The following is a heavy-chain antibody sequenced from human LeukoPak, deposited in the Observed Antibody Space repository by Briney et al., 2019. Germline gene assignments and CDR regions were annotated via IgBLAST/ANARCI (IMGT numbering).Heavy chain of an antibody. CDR3: TREAYGDYAQTNTRKFDY. V-gene: IGHV3-49*04. Sequence: GGSLRLSCTASGFTFGDYAMSWVRQAPGKGLEWVGFIRSKAYGGTTEYAASVKGRFTISRDDSKSIAYLQMNSLKTEDTAVYYCTREAYGDYAQTNTRKFDYWGQGTLVTVSS. CDR2: IRSKAYGGTT. CDR1: GFTFGDYA. D-gene: IGHD4-17*01. J-gene: IGHJ4*02.